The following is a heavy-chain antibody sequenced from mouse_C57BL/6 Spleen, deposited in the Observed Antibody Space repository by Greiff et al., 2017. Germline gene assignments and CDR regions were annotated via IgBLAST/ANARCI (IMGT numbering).Heavy chain of an antibody. CDR3: ARNYYGSSPSFAY. V-gene: IGHV8-12*01. J-gene: IGHJ3*01. CDR1: GFSLSTSGMG. Sequence: QVTLKESGPGILQSSQTLSLTCSFSGFSLSTSGMGVSWIRQPSGKGLEWLAHIYWDDDKRYNPSLKSRLTISKDTSRNQVFLKITSVDTADTATYYCARNYYGSSPSFAYWGQGTLVTVSA. CDR2: IYWDDDK. D-gene: IGHD1-1*01.